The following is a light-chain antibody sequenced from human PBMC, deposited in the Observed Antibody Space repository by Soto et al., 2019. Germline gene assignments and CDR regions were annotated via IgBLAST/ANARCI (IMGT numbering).Light chain of an antibody. J-gene: IGKJ5*01. CDR3: LQDFNYPIP. Sequence: IQVNLSASALSGKEGDRVTITCRASQTISSWLAWYQQKPGKAPKLLIYGASILHSGVPSRFSGSGSGTDFTLTISSLLPEDFAPYYCLQDFNYPIPFAHRTRLEI. CDR2: GAS. V-gene: IGKV1-6*01. CDR1: QTISSW.